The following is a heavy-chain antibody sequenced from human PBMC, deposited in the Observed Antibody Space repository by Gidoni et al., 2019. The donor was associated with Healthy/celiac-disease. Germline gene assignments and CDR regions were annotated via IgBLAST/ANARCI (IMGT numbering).Heavy chain of an antibody. V-gene: IGHV3-23*01. CDR3: AKDPSLIYGSGNDAFDI. J-gene: IGHJ3*02. CDR1: GFTFSSYA. Sequence: EVQLLESGGGLVQPGVSLRLSCAASGFTFSSYAMSWLRQAPGKGLEWVSAISGSGGRKNYADSVKGRFTISRDNSKNTLYLQMNSLRAEDTAVYYCAKDPSLIYGSGNDAFDIWGQGTMVTVSS. D-gene: IGHD3-10*01. CDR2: ISGSGGRK.